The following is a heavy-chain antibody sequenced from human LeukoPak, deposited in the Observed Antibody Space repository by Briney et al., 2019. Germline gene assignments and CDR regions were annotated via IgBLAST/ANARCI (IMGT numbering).Heavy chain of an antibody. CDR3: AKSSVVPAAMQDY. J-gene: IGHJ4*02. D-gene: IGHD2-2*01. V-gene: IGHV3-30*02. CDR2: IRYDGSNK. CDR1: GFTFSSYG. Sequence: GGSLRLSCAASGFTFSSYGMHWVRQDPGKGLEWVAFIRYDGSNKYYADSVKGRFTISRDNSKNTLYLQMNSLRAEDTAVYYCAKSSVVPAAMQDYWGQGTLVTVSS.